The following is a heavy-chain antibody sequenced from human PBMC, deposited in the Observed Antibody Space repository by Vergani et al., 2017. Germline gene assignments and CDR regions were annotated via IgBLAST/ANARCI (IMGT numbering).Heavy chain of an antibody. CDR2: FSYSGGT. J-gene: IGHJ5*02. CDR3: ARMKLYSSSFGSSNWFDA. V-gene: IGHV4-61*01. D-gene: IGHD6-13*01. Sequence: QVQLQESGPGLVKHSETLSLTCTVSGGSVSSGSYYWSWLRQPPGKGLGWIWYFSYSGGTNYNPSVKSRVTISVDTSKNQFSLKLSSVTAADTAVYYCARMKLYSSSFGSSNWFDAWGQGTLVTVSS. CDR1: GGSVSSGSYY.